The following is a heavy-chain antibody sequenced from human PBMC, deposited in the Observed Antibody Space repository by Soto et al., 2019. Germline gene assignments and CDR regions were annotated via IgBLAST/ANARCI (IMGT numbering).Heavy chain of an antibody. D-gene: IGHD6-13*01. CDR2: TYYRSKWYN. V-gene: IGHV6-1*01. CDR1: WDSVSSNSAA. J-gene: IGHJ3*02. CDR3: ARVFSSISSSWADDAFDI. Sequence: SQTLSLTCAISWDSVSSNSAAWDWIRQSPSRGLEWLGRTYYRSKWYNDYAVSVKSRITINTDTSKNQFSLQLNSVTPEDTAVYYCARVFSSISSSWADDAFDIWGQGTMVTVSS.